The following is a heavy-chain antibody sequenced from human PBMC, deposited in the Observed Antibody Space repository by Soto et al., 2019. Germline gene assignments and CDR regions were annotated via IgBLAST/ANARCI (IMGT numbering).Heavy chain of an antibody. Sequence: GGSLRLSCAASGFTFSSYSMNWVRQAPGKGLEWVSYISSSSSTIYYADSVKGRFTISRDNAKNSLYLQMNSLRDEDTAVYYCARDALFYGSGKRGGDYWGQGTLVTVSS. CDR1: GFTFSSYS. J-gene: IGHJ4*02. CDR2: ISSSSSTI. CDR3: ARDALFYGSGKRGGDY. V-gene: IGHV3-48*02. D-gene: IGHD2-15*01.